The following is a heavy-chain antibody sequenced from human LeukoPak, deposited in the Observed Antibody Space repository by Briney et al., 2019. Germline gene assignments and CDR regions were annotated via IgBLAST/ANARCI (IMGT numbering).Heavy chain of an antibody. Sequence: SETLSLTCSVSGGSISSTTDHWGWVRQPPGKGLEWIGSIHYSGSTFFNPSLKSRVTISVDTSKNQFSLKLNSVTAADTAVYYCSRRAMGGGGWRGTYPYYYMDVWGKGTTVTVSS. D-gene: IGHD6-19*01. CDR2: IHYSGST. J-gene: IGHJ6*03. V-gene: IGHV4-39*01. CDR1: GGSISSTTDH. CDR3: SRRAMGGGGWRGTYPYYYMDV.